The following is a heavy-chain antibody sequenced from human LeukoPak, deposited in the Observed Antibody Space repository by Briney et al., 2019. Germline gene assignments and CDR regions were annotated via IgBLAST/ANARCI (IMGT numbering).Heavy chain of an antibody. V-gene: IGHV3-66*01. Sequence: PGGSLLLSCATSGFTVSSHYMSWARPAPGKGLEWVLVIYSDDSTYSADSLKGRFTISRDISKNTLFLQMNSLRAEDTAVYYCARVYWHDNGEYFQHWGQGTLVTVSS. CDR2: IYSDDST. D-gene: IGHD3-16*01. CDR3: ARVYWHDNGEYFQH. J-gene: IGHJ1*01. CDR1: GFTVSSHY.